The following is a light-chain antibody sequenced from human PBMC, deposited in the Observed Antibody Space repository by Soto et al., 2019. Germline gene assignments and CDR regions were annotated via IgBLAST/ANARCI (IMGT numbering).Light chain of an antibody. V-gene: IGKV1-39*01. CDR2: AAS. CDR3: QQSYSTPWT. Sequence: DIQMTQSPSSLSASVGDRVTITCRASQSISRYLNWYQHKPGTVPKLLIFAASTLQSGVPSRVSGSGSGTDFTLTTNSLQPEDFATYYCQQSYSTPWTFGQGTKVDIK. CDR1: QSISRY. J-gene: IGKJ1*01.